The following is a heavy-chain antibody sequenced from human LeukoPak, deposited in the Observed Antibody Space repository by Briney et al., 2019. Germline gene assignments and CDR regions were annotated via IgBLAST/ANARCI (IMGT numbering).Heavy chain of an antibody. CDR2: MNPNSGNT. Sequence: GASVKVSCKASGYTFTSYDINWVRQATGQGLEWMGWMNPNSGNTGYAQKFQGRVTITRNTSISTAYMELSSLRSEDTAVYYCASSLPGIAAARVVYYYYYYMDVWGKGTTVTVSS. V-gene: IGHV1-8*03. CDR1: GYTFTSYD. CDR3: ASSLPGIAAARVVYYYYYYMDV. D-gene: IGHD6-13*01. J-gene: IGHJ6*03.